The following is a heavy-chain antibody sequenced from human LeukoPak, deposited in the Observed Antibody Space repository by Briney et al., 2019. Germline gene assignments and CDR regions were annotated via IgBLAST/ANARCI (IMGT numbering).Heavy chain of an antibody. CDR1: GFTFSDYY. CDR3: ARAYERLPLDY. V-gene: IGHV3-11*04. CDR2: ISSSGSTI. Sequence: GGSLRPSCAASGFTFSDYYMSWIRQAPGKGLEWVSYISSSGSTIYYADSVKGRFTISRDNAKNSLYLQMNSLRAEDTAVYYCARAYERLPLDYWGQGTLVTVSS. D-gene: IGHD6-25*01. J-gene: IGHJ4*02.